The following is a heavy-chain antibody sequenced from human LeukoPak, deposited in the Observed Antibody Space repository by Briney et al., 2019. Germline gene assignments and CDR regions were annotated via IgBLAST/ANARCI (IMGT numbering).Heavy chain of an antibody. J-gene: IGHJ4*02. V-gene: IGHV3-30-3*01. D-gene: IGHD4-17*01. CDR1: GFTFSSYA. Sequence: GGSLRLSCAASGFTFSSYAMHWVRQAPGKGLEWVAVISYDGSNKYYADSVKGRFTISRDNAKNSLYLQMNSLRAEDTAVYYCAREGPDDYGDSTPNYWGQGTLVTVSS. CDR2: ISYDGSNK. CDR3: AREGPDDYGDSTPNY.